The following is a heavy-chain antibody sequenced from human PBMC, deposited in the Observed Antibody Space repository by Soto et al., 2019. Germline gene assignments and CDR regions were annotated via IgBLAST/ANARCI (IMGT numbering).Heavy chain of an antibody. J-gene: IGHJ4*02. V-gene: IGHV3-23*01. CDR1: GFTLSSYV. Sequence: GSLRLSCAASGFTLSSYVMSWVRQAPGKGLEWVSDISISGGYTYYADSVKGRFTISRDISKNTLYLQMNSLRAEDTAVYYCAKRSNPFDCWGQGTLVTVSS. CDR3: AKRSNPFDC. CDR2: ISISGGYT.